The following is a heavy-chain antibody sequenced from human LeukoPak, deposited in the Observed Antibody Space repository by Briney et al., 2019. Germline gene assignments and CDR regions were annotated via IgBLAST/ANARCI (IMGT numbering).Heavy chain of an antibody. V-gene: IGHV1-18*01. J-gene: IGHJ4*02. CDR2: ISAYNGNT. CDR3: ARAGSGSGWYFDY. D-gene: IGHD6-19*01. CDR1: GYTFTSYG. Sequence: ASVKVSCKASGYTFTSYGISWVRQAPGQGLEWMGWISAYNGNTNYAQKLQGRVAMTTDTSTTTAYMELRGLRFNDTAVYYCARAGSGSGWYFDYWGQGTLVTVSS.